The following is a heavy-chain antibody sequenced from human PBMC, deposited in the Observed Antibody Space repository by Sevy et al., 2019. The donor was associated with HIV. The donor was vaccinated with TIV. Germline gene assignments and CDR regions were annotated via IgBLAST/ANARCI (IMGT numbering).Heavy chain of an antibody. CDR1: GFTYS. CDR2: ISDSSATI. D-gene: IGHD5-12*01. J-gene: IGHJ4*02. Sequence: GGSLRLSCVASGFTYSMNWVRQAPGKGLEWVSYISDSSATIHYADSVKGRVTISRDNAKNSLYLQMNTLRAEDTAMYYCASQRGGYERLYYFDSWGQGTLVTVSS. CDR3: ASQRGGYERLYYFDS. V-gene: IGHV3-48*01.